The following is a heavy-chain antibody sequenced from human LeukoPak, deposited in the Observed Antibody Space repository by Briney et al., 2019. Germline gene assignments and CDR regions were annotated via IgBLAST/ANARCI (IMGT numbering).Heavy chain of an antibody. CDR2: INHSGST. J-gene: IGHJ4*02. CDR3: ARGRRWLQPHEFDY. D-gene: IGHD5-24*01. Sequence: SETLSLTCTVSDGSISSYYWSWIRQPPGKGLEWIGEINHSGSTNYNPSLKSRVTISVDTSKNQFSLKLSSVTAADTAVYYCARGRRWLQPHEFDYWGQGTLVTVSS. CDR1: DGSISSYY. V-gene: IGHV4-34*01.